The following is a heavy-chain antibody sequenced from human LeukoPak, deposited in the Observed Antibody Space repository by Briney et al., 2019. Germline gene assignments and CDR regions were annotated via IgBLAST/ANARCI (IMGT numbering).Heavy chain of an antibody. Sequence: GGSLRLSCAASGFTVTSNYMSWVRQAPGKGLEWVSIIYSGGSTFYADSVKGRFTISRDNSKNTLYLQMNSLRAEDTAVYYCARDSIYGILTPEYWGQGTLVSVSS. CDR1: GFTVTSNY. CDR2: IYSGGST. D-gene: IGHD3-9*01. CDR3: ARDSIYGILTPEY. V-gene: IGHV3-66*02. J-gene: IGHJ4*02.